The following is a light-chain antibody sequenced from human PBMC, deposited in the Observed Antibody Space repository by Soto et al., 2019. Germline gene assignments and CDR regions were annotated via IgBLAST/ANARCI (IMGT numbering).Light chain of an antibody. CDR3: QQLNGSPWT. J-gene: IGKJ1*01. Sequence: IQLTQSPSSLSASVGDRVTITCRASPAIASFLAWYQQKPGTAPKLLIYGASTLQSGDPSRFSGSRSGTDYTLTIASLQPEDFATYYCQQLNGSPWTFGQGTKVEIK. CDR1: PAIASF. V-gene: IGKV1-9*01. CDR2: GAS.